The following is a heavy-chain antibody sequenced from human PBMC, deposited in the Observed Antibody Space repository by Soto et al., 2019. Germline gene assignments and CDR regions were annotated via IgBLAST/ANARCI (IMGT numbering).Heavy chain of an antibody. Sequence: GGSLRLSCAASGFTFSNYWMNWVRQAPGKGLEWVANIKQDGSEKYFVDSVKGRFTISRDNAKNSLYLQMNSLRAEDTAVYYCARDLGRTAAGYYYYYAMDVWGQGTTVTVSS. CDR2: IKQDGSEK. CDR3: ARDLGRTAAGYYYYYAMDV. V-gene: IGHV3-7*01. CDR1: GFTFSNYW. D-gene: IGHD2-2*01. J-gene: IGHJ6*02.